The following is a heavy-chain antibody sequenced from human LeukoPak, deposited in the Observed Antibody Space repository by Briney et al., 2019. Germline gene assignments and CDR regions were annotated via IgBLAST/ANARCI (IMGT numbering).Heavy chain of an antibody. J-gene: IGHJ6*03. Sequence: SETLSLTCTVSGASISSSSYFWGWIRQPPGKGLEWIGNIYYSGTTSYNPSLKSRVTLSVDTSKSQFSLRLDSVTAADTAVYYCARDGGGDTAVVKGPYYMDVWGKGTTVTVSS. D-gene: IGHD2-15*01. CDR2: IYYSGTT. CDR3: ARDGGGDTAVVKGPYYMDV. CDR1: GASISSSSYF. V-gene: IGHV4-39*07.